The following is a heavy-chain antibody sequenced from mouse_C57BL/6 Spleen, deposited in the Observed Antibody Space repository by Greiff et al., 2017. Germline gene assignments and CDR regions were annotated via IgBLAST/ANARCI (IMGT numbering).Heavy chain of an antibody. V-gene: IGHV1-15*01. J-gene: IGHJ4*01. CDR1: GYTFTDYE. D-gene: IGHD1-1*01. CDR3: TRGGTTVVTQYYYAMDY. Sequence: QVQLQQSGAELVRPGASVTLSCKASGYTFTDYEMHWVKQTPVHGLEWIGAIDPETGGTAYNQKFKGKAILTADKSSSTAYMELRSLTSEDSAVYYCTRGGTTVVTQYYYAMDYWGQGTSVTVSS. CDR2: IDPETGGT.